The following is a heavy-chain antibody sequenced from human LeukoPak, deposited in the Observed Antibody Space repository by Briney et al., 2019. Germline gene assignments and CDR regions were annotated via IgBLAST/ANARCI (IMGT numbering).Heavy chain of an antibody. CDR1: GFTFSTYW. J-gene: IGHJ4*02. D-gene: IGHD6-19*01. CDR3: ARDYSSGWPFDY. V-gene: IGHV3-21*01. CDR2: ISSSSSYI. Sequence: GGSLRLSCAASGFTFSTYWMNWVRQAPGKGLEWVSSISSSSSYIYYADSVKGRFTISRDNAKNSLYLQMNSLRAEDTAGYYCARDYSSGWPFDYWGQGTLVTVSS.